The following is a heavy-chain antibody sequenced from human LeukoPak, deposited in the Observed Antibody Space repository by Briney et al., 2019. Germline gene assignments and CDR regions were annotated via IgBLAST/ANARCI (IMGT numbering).Heavy chain of an antibody. CDR1: GGSISSSSYY. J-gene: IGHJ4*02. Sequence: KPSETLSLTCTVSGGSISSSSYYWGWIRQPPGKGLEYIGYIHYSGPTNYNPSLESRVTISVDTSKNQFSLKLRSVTAADTAVYYCARVSKELLVPLPDCWGQGTLVAVSS. D-gene: IGHD1-7*01. CDR3: ARVSKELLVPLPDC. V-gene: IGHV4-61*05. CDR2: IHYSGPT.